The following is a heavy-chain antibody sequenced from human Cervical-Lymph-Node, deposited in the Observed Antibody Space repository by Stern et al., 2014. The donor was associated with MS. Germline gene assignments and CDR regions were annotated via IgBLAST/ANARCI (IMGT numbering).Heavy chain of an antibody. CDR3: ARGLLGSENAFDI. Sequence: LVHSGAGAKKPWASLKGSCKASGYTFTSYGISCVRQAPGEGLDWMGWISAYNGNTNYAQKLQGRVTMTTDTSTSTAYMELRSLRSDDTAVYYCARGLLGSENAFDIWGQGTMVTVSS. CDR2: ISAYNGNT. V-gene: IGHV1-18*01. J-gene: IGHJ3*02. CDR1: GYTFTSYG. D-gene: IGHD2-15*01.